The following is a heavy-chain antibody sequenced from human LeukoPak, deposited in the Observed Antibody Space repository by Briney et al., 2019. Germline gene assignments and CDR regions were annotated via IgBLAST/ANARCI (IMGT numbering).Heavy chain of an antibody. V-gene: IGHV3-64D*09. J-gene: IGHJ4*02. CDR3: TKGPTYDSLPYYFDY. Sequence: GGSLRLSCSASGFTFSYYAMHWVRQAAGKGLEFVSGISSNGGSTYYADSLKGRFTVSRDNSNNTLYLQMSSLRAEDTAIYYCTKGPTYDSLPYYFDYWGQGTLVTVSS. CDR1: GFTFSYYA. CDR2: ISSNGGST. D-gene: IGHD3-22*01.